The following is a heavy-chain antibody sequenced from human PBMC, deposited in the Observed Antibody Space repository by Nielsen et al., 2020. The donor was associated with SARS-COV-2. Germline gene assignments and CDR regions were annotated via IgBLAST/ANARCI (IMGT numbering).Heavy chain of an antibody. D-gene: IGHD5-12*01. V-gene: IGHV2-26*01. Sequence: WIRQPPGKALEWLAHIFSNDEKSYSTSLKSRLTISKDTSKSQVVLTMTNMDPVDTATYYCARSDVGIVATIPRMYYYYGMDVWGQGTTVTVSS. CDR3: ARSDVGIVATIPRMYYYYGMDV. J-gene: IGHJ6*02. CDR2: IFSNDEK.